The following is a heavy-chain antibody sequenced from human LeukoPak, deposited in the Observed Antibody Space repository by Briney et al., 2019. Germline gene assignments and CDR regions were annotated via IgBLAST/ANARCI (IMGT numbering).Heavy chain of an antibody. CDR3: AELGITMIGGV. V-gene: IGHV3-48*03. CDR2: ISSSGSTI. D-gene: IGHD3-10*02. CDR1: GFTFCSYE. J-gene: IGHJ6*04. Sequence: GGSLRLSCAASGFTFCSYETNWLRQAPGKGLEGVSYISSSGSTIYYADSVKGRFTISRDNAKNSLYLQMNSLRAEDTAVYYCAELGITMIGGVWGKGTTVNISS.